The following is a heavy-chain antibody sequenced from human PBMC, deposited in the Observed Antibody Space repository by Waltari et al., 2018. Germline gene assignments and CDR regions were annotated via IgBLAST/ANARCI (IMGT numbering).Heavy chain of an antibody. V-gene: IGHV3-7*01. Sequence: EVQLVESGGGLVQPGGSLRLSCAASGFTFSSYWMSWVRQAPGKGLEWVANIKQDGSGKYDVDSVKGRFNISRDNAKNSLYLQMNSVRAEDTAVDYCARDRPGVNWNYDDAFDIWGQGTMVTVSS. CDR1: GFTFSSYW. J-gene: IGHJ3*02. D-gene: IGHD1-7*01. CDR3: ARDRPGVNWNYDDAFDI. CDR2: IKQDGSGK.